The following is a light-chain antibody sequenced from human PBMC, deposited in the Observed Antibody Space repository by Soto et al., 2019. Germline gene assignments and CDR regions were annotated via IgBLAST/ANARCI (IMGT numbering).Light chain of an antibody. CDR3: CSYAGSSTYV. V-gene: IGLV2-23*01. J-gene: IGLJ7*01. CDR2: EGT. Sequence: QSALTQPASVSGSPGQSITISCTGTSSDVGSYDLVSWYQQHPGKAPKLMIYEGTKRPSGVSNRFSGSKSGNAASLAISGLQTEDEAECYCCSYAGSSTYVFGGGTQLTVL. CDR1: SSDVGSYDL.